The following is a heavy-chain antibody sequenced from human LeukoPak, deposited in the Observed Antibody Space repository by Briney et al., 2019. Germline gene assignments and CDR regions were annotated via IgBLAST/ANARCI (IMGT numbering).Heavy chain of an antibody. V-gene: IGHV3-7*01. CDR2: IKPDGSDT. J-gene: IGHJ4*02. Sequence: QAGGSLRLSCAASGFTFSSYWMTWVRQAPGKGLEWVANIKPDGSDTFSVDSVKGRFTISRDNAKNSLYLQMNSLRAEDTAVYFCARGGVGYSEGAYWGQGTLVTVSS. CDR3: ARGGVGYSEGAY. D-gene: IGHD2-21*01. CDR1: GFTFSSYW.